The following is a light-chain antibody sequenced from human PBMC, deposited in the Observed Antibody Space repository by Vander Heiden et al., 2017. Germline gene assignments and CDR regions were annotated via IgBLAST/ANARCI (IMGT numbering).Light chain of an antibody. J-gene: IGLJ2*01. CDR2: DDR. CDR3: QVWDSVSDPVV. Sequence: SYVLTQPPSVSVAAEQTATITCGGHNIGSRSVQWYQKKPGQAPVLVVYDDRVRPSGIPERVSGSNSEDTATLTISRVEAGDEADYYCQVWDSVSDPVVFGGGTKVTV. CDR1: NIGSRS. V-gene: IGLV3-21*02.